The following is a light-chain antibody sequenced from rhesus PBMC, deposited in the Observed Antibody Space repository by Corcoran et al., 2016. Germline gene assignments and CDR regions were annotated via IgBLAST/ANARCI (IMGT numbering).Light chain of an antibody. V-gene: IGKV1-22*01. CDR2: KAA. CDR3: LQYSSSPWT. Sequence: DIRMTQSPSSLSASVGETVTSTCRASQRISSWLDWYQQKPGKAPKLLIYKAASLPSGVPSRVSGSGSVTEFTLTISSLQHEDFATYYCLQYSSSPWTFGQGTKVEIK. J-gene: IGKJ1*01. CDR1: QRISSW.